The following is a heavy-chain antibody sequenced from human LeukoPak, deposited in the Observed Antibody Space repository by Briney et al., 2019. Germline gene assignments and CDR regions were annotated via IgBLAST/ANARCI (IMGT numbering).Heavy chain of an antibody. D-gene: IGHD6-25*01. CDR3: ALGVAATGDAFDI. CDR2: LYSGGRT. V-gene: IGHV3-53*01. Sequence: GGSLRLSCAASGITVSSNYMTWVRQAPGEGLECVSVLYSGGRTYYTDSVKGRFTISRDNSKNTLFLQMNTLRVEDTAVYYCALGVAATGDAFDIWGQGTMVAVSS. CDR1: GITVSSNY. J-gene: IGHJ3*02.